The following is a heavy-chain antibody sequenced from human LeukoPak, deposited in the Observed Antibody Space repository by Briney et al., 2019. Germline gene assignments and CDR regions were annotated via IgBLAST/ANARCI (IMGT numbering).Heavy chain of an antibody. CDR1: GFSLSGTP. D-gene: IGHD1-14*01. CDR3: SSEPAFVSDADF. CDR2: IEHTGNET. J-gene: IGHJ4*02. Sequence: GGSLRLSCVVSGFSLSGTPMTWVRQAPGKGLEWVSTIEHTGNETHYADSVKGRFTVSRDNSKNTLYLLISSLRAEEPAVYYCSSEPAFVSDADFWGQGTLVTVSS. V-gene: IGHV3-23*01.